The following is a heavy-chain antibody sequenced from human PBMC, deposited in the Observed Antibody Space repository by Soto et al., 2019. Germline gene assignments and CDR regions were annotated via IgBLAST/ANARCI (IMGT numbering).Heavy chain of an antibody. Sequence: ASVKVSCKASGYTFTNYGISWVRQAPGQGLEWMGWISGYNGNTNYAQKFQGRVTMTTDTSTSTAYMELTSLRSEDTAVYYCARAWVVVNAPDYWGKGTLVTVSS. CDR3: ARAWVVVNAPDY. D-gene: IGHD2-21*01. J-gene: IGHJ4*02. V-gene: IGHV1-18*01. CDR2: ISGYNGNT. CDR1: GYTFTNYG.